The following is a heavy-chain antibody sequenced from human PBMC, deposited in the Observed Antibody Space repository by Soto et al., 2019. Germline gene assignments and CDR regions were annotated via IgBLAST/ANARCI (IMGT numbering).Heavy chain of an antibody. Sequence: WWSLRLSCAASGFTFSSYAMSWFCQAPGKGLEWVSAISGSGGSTYYADSGKGRFTISRDNSKNTLYLQMNSLRAEDTAVYYCAKGITMVRGVIIDRYYYYGMDVWGQGTTVTVSS. V-gene: IGHV3-23*01. D-gene: IGHD3-10*01. CDR3: AKGITMVRGVIIDRYYYYGMDV. J-gene: IGHJ6*02. CDR1: GFTFSSYA. CDR2: ISGSGGST.